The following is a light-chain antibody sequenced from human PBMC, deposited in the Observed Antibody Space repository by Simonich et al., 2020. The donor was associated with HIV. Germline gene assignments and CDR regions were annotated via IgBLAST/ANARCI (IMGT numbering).Light chain of an antibody. CDR2: VNSDGSH. Sequence: QLVLTQSPSASASLGASVKLTCTLSSGHRSYAIAWHQQQAEKGPRYLMKVNSDGSHNKGDGIPDRFSGSSSGAERYLIISSLQSEDEADYYCQTWGTGTNWVFGGGTKVTVL. J-gene: IGLJ3*02. CDR1: SGHRSYA. V-gene: IGLV4-69*01. CDR3: QTWGTGTNWV.